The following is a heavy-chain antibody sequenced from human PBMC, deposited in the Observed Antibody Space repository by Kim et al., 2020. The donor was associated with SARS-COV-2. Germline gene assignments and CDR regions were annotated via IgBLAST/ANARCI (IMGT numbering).Heavy chain of an antibody. D-gene: IGHD3-22*01. V-gene: IGHV3-23*01. CDR2: ISGSGRTT. Sequence: GGSLRLSCAASGFTFTNYALSWVRQAPGKGLEWVSAISGSGRTTYSADSVKGRFAISRDDSKNTVYLQMNSLRVEDTAIYYCGRFDDDNGYYQYYFDFWGQGALVTVSS. CDR3: GRFDDDNGYYQYYFDF. CDR1: GFTFTNYA. J-gene: IGHJ4*02.